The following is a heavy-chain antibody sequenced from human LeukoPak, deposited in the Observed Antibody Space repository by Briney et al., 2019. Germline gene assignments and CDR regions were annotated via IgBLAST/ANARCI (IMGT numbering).Heavy chain of an antibody. CDR1: GITFGNNW. V-gene: IGHV3-7*03. D-gene: IGHD3-9*01. Sequence: QPGGSLRLSCAASGITFGNNWMHWVRQGPGKGLVWVANIKQDGSEKYYVDSVKGRFTISRDNAKNSLYLQMNSLRAEDAAVYYCARNFDWLYQILDYWGQGTLVTVSS. CDR2: IKQDGSEK. J-gene: IGHJ4*02. CDR3: ARNFDWLYQILDY.